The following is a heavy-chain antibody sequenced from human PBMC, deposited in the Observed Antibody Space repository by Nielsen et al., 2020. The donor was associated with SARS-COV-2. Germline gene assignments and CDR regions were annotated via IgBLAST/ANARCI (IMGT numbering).Heavy chain of an antibody. V-gene: IGHV1-18*01. J-gene: IGHJ6*02. D-gene: IGHD6-19*01. CDR3: ARAYSSGWKLYYYYGMDV. CDR2: ISAYNGNT. Sequence: ASVKVSCKASGYTFTSYGISWVRQAPGQGLEWMGWISAYNGNTNYAQKLQGRVTMTTDTSTSTAYMELRSLRFDDTAVYYCARAYSSGWKLYYYYGMDVWGQGTTVTVSS. CDR1: GYTFTSYG.